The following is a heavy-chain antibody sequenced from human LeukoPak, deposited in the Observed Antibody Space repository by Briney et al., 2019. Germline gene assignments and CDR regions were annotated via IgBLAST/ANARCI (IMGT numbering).Heavy chain of an antibody. CDR2: TSSSSSYI. D-gene: IGHD5-12*01. Sequence: GGSLRLSCAASGFTFSSYSMNWVRQAPGKGLEWVSSTSSSSSYIYYADSVKGRFTISRDNAKNSLYLQMNSLRAEDTAVYYCAREGPVASFDYWGQGTLVTVSS. V-gene: IGHV3-21*01. CDR3: AREGPVASFDY. CDR1: GFTFSSYS. J-gene: IGHJ4*02.